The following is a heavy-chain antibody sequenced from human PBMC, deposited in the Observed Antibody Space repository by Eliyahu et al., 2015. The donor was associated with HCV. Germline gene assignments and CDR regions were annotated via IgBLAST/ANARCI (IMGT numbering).Heavy chain of an antibody. V-gene: IGHV4-59*08. Sequence: QVQLQESGPGLVKPSETLSLTCTVSGGSISSYYWXWIRQPPGKGLEWIGYIYYSGSTNYNPSLKSRVTISVDTSKNQFSLKLSSVTAADTAVYYCARGGTASYYYDSSGSNDAFDIWGQGTMVTVSS. CDR3: ARGGTASYYYDSSGSNDAFDI. CDR2: IYYSGST. J-gene: IGHJ3*02. CDR1: GGSISSYY. D-gene: IGHD3-22*01.